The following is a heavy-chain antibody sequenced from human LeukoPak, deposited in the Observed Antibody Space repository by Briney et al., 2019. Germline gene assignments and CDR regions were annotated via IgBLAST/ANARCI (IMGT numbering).Heavy chain of an antibody. D-gene: IGHD2-2*01. CDR2: IRSKANSYAT. CDR1: GFTFSGSA. V-gene: IGHV3-73*01. Sequence: PGGSLRLSCAASGFTFSGSAMHWVRQASGKGLEWVGRIRSKANSYATAYAASVKGRFTISRDDSKNTAYLQMNSLKTEDTAVYYCTRNLGYCSSTSCYAFDYWGQGTLVTVPS. CDR3: TRNLGYCSSTSCYAFDY. J-gene: IGHJ4*02.